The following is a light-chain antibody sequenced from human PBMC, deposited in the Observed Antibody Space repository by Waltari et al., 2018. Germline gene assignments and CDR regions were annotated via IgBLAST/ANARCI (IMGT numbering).Light chain of an antibody. Sequence: QTVVTQEPSLSVSPGGTVTLTCALSSGSLSSTSYATWYRQTPGQAPRTLVYKGIIRCFGVPDRFSGSVLGNKAALTITGAQADDESNYFCSVYMGSGIWVFGGGTKLTVL. V-gene: IGLV8-61*01. CDR2: KGI. CDR1: SGSLSSTSY. CDR3: SVYMGSGIWV. J-gene: IGLJ3*02.